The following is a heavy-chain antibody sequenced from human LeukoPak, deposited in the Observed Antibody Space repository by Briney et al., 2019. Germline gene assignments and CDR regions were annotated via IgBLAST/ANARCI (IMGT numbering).Heavy chain of an antibody. CDR1: GFIFSSYG. CDR3: AKDSSVYYFDSRSLDY. Sequence: GGSLRLSCAASGFIFSSYGMHWVRQAPGKGLEWVAFIRYDGSKKYYADSVKGRFTISRDNSKNTLYLQMNSLRAEDTAVYYCAKDSSVYYFDSRSLDYWGQGTLVTVSS. J-gene: IGHJ4*02. V-gene: IGHV3-30*02. D-gene: IGHD3-22*01. CDR2: IRYDGSKK.